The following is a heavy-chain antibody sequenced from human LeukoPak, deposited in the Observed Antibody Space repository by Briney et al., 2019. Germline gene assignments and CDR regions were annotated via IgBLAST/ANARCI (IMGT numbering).Heavy chain of an antibody. J-gene: IGHJ1*01. CDR3: ARAAAASSSHAEYFQH. CDR2: ISAYNGNT. V-gene: IGHV1-18*04. CDR1: GYTFTSYG. Sequence: ASVKVSCKASGYTFTSYGISWVRQAPGQGLEWMGWISAYNGNTNYAQKLQGRVTMTTDTSTSTAYMELRSQRSDDTAVYYCARAAAASSSHAEYFQHWGQGTLVTVSS. D-gene: IGHD6-6*01.